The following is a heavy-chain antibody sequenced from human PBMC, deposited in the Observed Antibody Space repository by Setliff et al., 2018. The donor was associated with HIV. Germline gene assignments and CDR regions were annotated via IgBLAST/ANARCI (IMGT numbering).Heavy chain of an antibody. CDR2: ISVYNGNT. D-gene: IGHD6-19*01. V-gene: IGHV1-18*01. Sequence: WASVKVSCMASTYTFSSYVINWVRQAPGQGLEWMGRISVYNGNTIYAQKLQGRVIMTTDTSTSTAYMELRSLRSDDTAVYYCATDGAPGLSELAATGYFDLWGRGTLVTVSS. CDR3: ATDGAPGLSELAATGYFDL. CDR1: TYTFSSYV. J-gene: IGHJ2*01.